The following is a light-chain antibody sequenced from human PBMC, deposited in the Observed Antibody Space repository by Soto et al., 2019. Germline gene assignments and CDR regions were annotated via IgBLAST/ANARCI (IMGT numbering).Light chain of an antibody. J-gene: IGLJ3*02. CDR3: SSFASSNTWV. CDR1: SSDVGAYNY. Sequence: QSALTQPPSASGSPGQSVTISCTGTSSDVGAYNYVSWYQQHVGKAPKLVIYEVTKRPSGVPDRFSGSKSANTASLTVSGLQAEEEADYYCSSFASSNTWVFGGGTKLTVL. V-gene: IGLV2-8*01. CDR2: EVT.